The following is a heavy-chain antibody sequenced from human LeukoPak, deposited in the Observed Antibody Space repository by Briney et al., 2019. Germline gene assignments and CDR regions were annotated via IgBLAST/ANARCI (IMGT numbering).Heavy chain of an antibody. CDR2: ISYDGSNK. Sequence: GGSLRLSCAASGFTFSSYGMHWVRQAPGKGLEWVAVISYDGSNKYYADSVKGRFTISRDNSKNTLYLQMNSLRAEDTAVYYCVRILPCSSGSDYWGQGTLVTVSS. CDR1: GFTFSSYG. CDR3: VRILPCSSGSDY. D-gene: IGHD6-19*01. J-gene: IGHJ4*02. V-gene: IGHV3-30*03.